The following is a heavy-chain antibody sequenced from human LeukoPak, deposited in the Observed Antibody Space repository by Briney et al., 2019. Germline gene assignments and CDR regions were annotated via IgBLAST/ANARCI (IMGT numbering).Heavy chain of an antibody. CDR1: GFTFSSYA. J-gene: IGHJ4*02. D-gene: IGHD6-13*01. CDR3: AKLRPFHSSSWGFYYFDY. V-gene: IGHV3-23*01. Sequence: WGSLRLSCAASGFTFSSYAMSWVRQAPGKGLEWVSAISGSGGSTYYADSVKGRFTISRDNSKNTLYLQMNSLRAEDTAVYYCAKLRPFHSSSWGFYYFDYWGQGTLVTVSS. CDR2: ISGSGGST.